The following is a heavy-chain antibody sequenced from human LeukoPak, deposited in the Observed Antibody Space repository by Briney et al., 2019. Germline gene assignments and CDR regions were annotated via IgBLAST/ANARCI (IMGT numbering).Heavy chain of an antibody. CDR1: GYTFTSYY. V-gene: IGHV1-46*01. Sequence: ASVKVSCKASGYTFTSYYVHWVRQAPGQGLQWMGIINPTVGDTIYAQRFQGRVTMTRDMSTSTAYMEPSSLRSEDTAVYYCARYGCTSVWQGGWHAFDIWGHGTMVTVSS. D-gene: IGHD2-2*01. CDR3: ARYGCTSVWQGGWHAFDI. CDR2: INPTVGDT. J-gene: IGHJ3*02.